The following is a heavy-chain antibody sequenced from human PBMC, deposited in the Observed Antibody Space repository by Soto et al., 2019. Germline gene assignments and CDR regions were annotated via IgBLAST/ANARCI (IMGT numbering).Heavy chain of an antibody. V-gene: IGHV3-48*01. Sequence: GGSLRLSCAASGFTFSSYSMNWVRQAPGKGLEWVSYISSSSSTIYYADSVKGRFTISRDNAKNSLYLQMNSLRAEDTAVYYCARDLGKYYDFWSGYYTDAFDIWGQGTMVT. J-gene: IGHJ3*02. CDR1: GFTFSSYS. CDR3: ARDLGKYYDFWSGYYTDAFDI. D-gene: IGHD3-3*01. CDR2: ISSSSSTI.